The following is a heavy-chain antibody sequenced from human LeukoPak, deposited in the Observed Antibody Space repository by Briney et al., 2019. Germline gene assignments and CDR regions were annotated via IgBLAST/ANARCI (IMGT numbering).Heavy chain of an antibody. CDR2: IIPIFGTA. Sequence: SVKVSCKASGYTFTSYGISWVRQAPGQGLEWMGGIIPIFGTADYAQKFQGRVTITADESASTAYMERSSLRSEATAVYYCAGAYSSSWYAPPDYWGQGTLVTVSS. D-gene: IGHD6-13*01. CDR1: GYTFTSYG. V-gene: IGHV1-69*13. J-gene: IGHJ4*02. CDR3: AGAYSSSWYAPPDY.